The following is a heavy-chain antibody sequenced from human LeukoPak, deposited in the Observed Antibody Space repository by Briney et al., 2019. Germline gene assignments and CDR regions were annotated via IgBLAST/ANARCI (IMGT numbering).Heavy chain of an antibody. Sequence: PGGSLRLSCVVSGFTFDDYAMHWVRQGPGKGLEWVSLISGDGGRTYYADSVKGRFTISRDNSKNSLYLEMNSLGTEDTALYYCAKDILSGFYETFDYWGQGTLVTVSS. CDR3: AKDILSGFYETFDY. J-gene: IGHJ4*02. V-gene: IGHV3-43*02. CDR1: GFTFDDYA. D-gene: IGHD6-19*01. CDR2: ISGDGGRT.